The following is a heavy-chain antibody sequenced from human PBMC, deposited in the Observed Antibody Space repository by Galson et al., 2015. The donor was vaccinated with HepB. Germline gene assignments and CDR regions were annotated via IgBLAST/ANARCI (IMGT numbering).Heavy chain of an antibody. D-gene: IGHD2-21*02. CDR1: GSTFTSYD. J-gene: IGHJ5*02. V-gene: IGHV1-8*01. Sequence: SVKVSCKASGSTFTSYDINWVRQATGQGLEWMGWMNPNSGNTGYAQKFQGRVTMTRNTSISTAYMELSSLRSEDTAVYYCARGAYCGGDCYSRVLSWFDPWGQGTLVTVPS. CDR3: ARGAYCGGDCYSRVLSWFDP. CDR2: MNPNSGNT.